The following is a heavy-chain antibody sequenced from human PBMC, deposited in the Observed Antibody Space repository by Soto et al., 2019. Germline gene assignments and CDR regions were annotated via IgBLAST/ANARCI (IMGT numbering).Heavy chain of an antibody. J-gene: IGHJ4*02. CDR3: ARGPGGPDGPGDY. CDR2: ISAYNGNT. D-gene: IGHD2-15*01. CDR1: A. V-gene: IGHV1-3*01. Sequence: ARRWVRQESGKGLEWMGWISAYNGNTNYSQKFQARVTMTRDTSASTAYMELSSLRSEDTAVYYCARGPGGPDGPGDYWGQGTLVTVSS.